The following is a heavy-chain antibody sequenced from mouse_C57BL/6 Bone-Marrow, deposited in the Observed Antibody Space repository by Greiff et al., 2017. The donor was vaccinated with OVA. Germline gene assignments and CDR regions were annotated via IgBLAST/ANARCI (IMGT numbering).Heavy chain of an antibody. CDR2: INPSSGYT. CDR3: ARPRYDYDEAWFAY. J-gene: IGHJ3*01. D-gene: IGHD2-4*01. V-gene: IGHV1-4*01. CDR1: GYTFTSYT. Sequence: VQLQQSGAELARPGASVKMSCKASGYTFTSYTMHWVKQRPGQGLEWIGYINPSSGYTKYNQKFKGKATLTVDKSSSTAYMELRSLTSEDSAVYYCARPRYDYDEAWFAYWGQGTLVTVSA.